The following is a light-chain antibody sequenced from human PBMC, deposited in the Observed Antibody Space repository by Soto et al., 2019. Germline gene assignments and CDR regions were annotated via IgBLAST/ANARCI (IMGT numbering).Light chain of an antibody. CDR1: QSVSGTY. J-gene: IGKJ3*01. CDR3: QQYGTLPTT. CDR2: DAS. Sequence: EIVLTQSPGTLSLSPGERATLSCRASQSVSGTYLAWYQQTPGQAPRLLIYDASSRATGIPDRFSGSGSGTDFTLTISRLEPEDFTVYYCQQYGTLPTTFGPGTKVDIK. V-gene: IGKV3-20*01.